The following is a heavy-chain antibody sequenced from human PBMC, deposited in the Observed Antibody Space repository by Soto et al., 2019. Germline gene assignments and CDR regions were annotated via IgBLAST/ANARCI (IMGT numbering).Heavy chain of an antibody. CDR3: ASGSRDCSGGSCYSH. D-gene: IGHD2-15*01. Sequence: GESLKISCKASGYKFSVYWIGGVRQMPGKGLEWMGNIYPEDSDTSSNPSFDGRVTVSADQSITTAYLQWSSLRASDTAIYYCASGSRDCSGGSCYSHWGQGTLVTVSS. CDR2: IYPEDSDT. V-gene: IGHV5-51*01. J-gene: IGHJ4*02. CDR1: GYKFSVYW.